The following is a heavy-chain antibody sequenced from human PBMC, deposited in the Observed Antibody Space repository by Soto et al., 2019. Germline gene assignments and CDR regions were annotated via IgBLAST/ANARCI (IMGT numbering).Heavy chain of an antibody. CDR2: ISYDGSNK. Sequence: GGSLRLSCAASGFTFSSYGMHWVRQAPGKGLEWVAVISYDGSNKYYADSVKGRFTISRDNSKNTLYLQMNSLRAEDTAVYYCAKERPPYSSSNWFDPWGQGTLVTVSS. D-gene: IGHD6-6*01. CDR1: GFTFSSYG. J-gene: IGHJ5*02. CDR3: AKERPPYSSSNWFDP. V-gene: IGHV3-30*18.